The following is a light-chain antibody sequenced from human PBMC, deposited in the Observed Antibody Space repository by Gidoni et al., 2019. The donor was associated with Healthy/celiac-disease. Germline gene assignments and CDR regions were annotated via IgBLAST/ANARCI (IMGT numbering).Light chain of an antibody. CDR1: QSVSSSY. CDR2: GAS. J-gene: IGKJ1*01. V-gene: IGKV3-20*01. Sequence: EIVLTQSPGTLSLSPGERATLSCRASQSVSSSYLAWYQQKPGQAPRLLISGASSRATGIPDRFSGSGSGTDFTLTISRLEPEDFAVYYCQQYGSSCVSFGQGTKVEIK. CDR3: QQYGSSCVS.